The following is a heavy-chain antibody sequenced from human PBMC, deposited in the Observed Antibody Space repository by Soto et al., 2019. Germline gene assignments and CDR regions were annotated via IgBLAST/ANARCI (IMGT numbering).Heavy chain of an antibody. CDR3: ARGGLLSGYDYARFDY. J-gene: IGHJ4*02. D-gene: IGHD5-12*01. CDR1: GGSVSSYY. CDR2: VDDSGNT. Sequence: QVQLQESGPGLVKPSEIMSLTCSVSGGSVSSYYWSWIRQSPGKGLEWIGYVDDSGNTNYNPSLKSRVTMSVASSKNQFSLRLYTVTAADTAVYYCARGGLLSGYDYARFDYWGQGILVTVSS. V-gene: IGHV4-59*02.